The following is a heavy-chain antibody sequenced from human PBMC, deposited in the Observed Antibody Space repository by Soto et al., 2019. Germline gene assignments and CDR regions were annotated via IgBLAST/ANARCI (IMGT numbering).Heavy chain of an antibody. CDR2: IIPILGIA. Sequence: QVQLVQSGAEVKKPGSSVKVSCKASGGTFSSYTISWVRQAPGQGLEWMGRIIPILGIANYAQKFQGRVTITADKSTSTAYMELSSLRSEDTAVYYCASSRDGYNGLFDHWGQGTLVTVSS. J-gene: IGHJ4*02. D-gene: IGHD5-12*01. V-gene: IGHV1-69*02. CDR1: GGTFSSYT. CDR3: ASSRDGYNGLFDH.